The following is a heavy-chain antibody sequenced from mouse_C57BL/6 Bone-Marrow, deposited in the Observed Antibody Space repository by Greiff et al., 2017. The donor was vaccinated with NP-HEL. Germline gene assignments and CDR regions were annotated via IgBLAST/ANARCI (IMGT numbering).Heavy chain of an antibody. J-gene: IGHJ4*01. CDR2: INPNNGGT. Sequence: QQSHGKSLEWIGDINPNNGGTSYNQKFKGKATLTVDKSSSTAYMELRSLTSEDSAVYYCARRMVLDYWGQGTSVTVSS. V-gene: IGHV1-26*01. D-gene: IGHD2-3*01. CDR3: ARRMVLDY.